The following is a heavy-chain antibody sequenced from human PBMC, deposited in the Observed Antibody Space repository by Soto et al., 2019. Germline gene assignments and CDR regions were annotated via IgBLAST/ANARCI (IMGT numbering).Heavy chain of an antibody. CDR1: GASISRYY. V-gene: IGHV4-59*01. CDR2: IYYSGST. J-gene: IGHJ4*02. Sequence: SETLSLTCTVSGASISRYYWSWIRQPPGKGLEWIGYIYYSGSTNYNPSLKSRVTISVDTSKTQFSLKLSSVTAADTAVYYCARTYYDVLTGFYVDYWGQGALVTVSS. D-gene: IGHD3-9*01. CDR3: ARTYYDVLTGFYVDY.